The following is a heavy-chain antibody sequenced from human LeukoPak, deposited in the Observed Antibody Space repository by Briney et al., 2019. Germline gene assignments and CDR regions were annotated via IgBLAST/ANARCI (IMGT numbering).Heavy chain of an antibody. V-gene: IGHV1-8*01. D-gene: IGHD3-10*01. Sequence: ASVTVSCTASGYTFTSYDINWVRQAPGQGLEWMGWMNPNSGNTVYAQKFQGRVTMTRNTSISTAYMELSSLRSEDAAVYYCARGDYYGSGSRFDYWGQGTLVTVSS. CDR1: GYTFTSYD. J-gene: IGHJ4*02. CDR2: MNPNSGNT. CDR3: ARGDYYGSGSRFDY.